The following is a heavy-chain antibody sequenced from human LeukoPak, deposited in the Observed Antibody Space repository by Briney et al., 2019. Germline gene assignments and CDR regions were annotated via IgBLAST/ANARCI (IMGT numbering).Heavy chain of an antibody. J-gene: IGHJ4*02. V-gene: IGHV3-43*01. CDR2: ITWKSHRT. CDR1: GITSDDNT. CDR3: ASEVGYKSLGY. D-gene: IGHD3-16*01. Sequence: PGGSLRLSCAASGITSDDNTMHWVRQPPGRGLEWVSFITWKSHRTHYADSVKGRFTVSRDNSKDSMYLEMNSLKTEDTGLYHCASEVGYKSLGYLGQGTLVTVSS.